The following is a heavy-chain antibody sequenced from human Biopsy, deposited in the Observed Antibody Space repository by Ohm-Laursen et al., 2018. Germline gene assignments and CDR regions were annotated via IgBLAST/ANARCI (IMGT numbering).Heavy chain of an antibody. CDR2: ISYTGGI. CDR1: GGSTSGYH. Sequence: SDTLSLTCTVSGGSTSGYHWSWIRKSPGKGLEWLAYISYTGGITSNPSLNGRATMSLDTSKNQFSLRLNSVTAADTAVYFCARDSRGGHLNTTLITGKNLDSWGQGILVTVSS. CDR3: ARDSRGGHLNTTLITGKNLDS. D-gene: IGHD3-16*01. V-gene: IGHV4-59*01. J-gene: IGHJ4*02.